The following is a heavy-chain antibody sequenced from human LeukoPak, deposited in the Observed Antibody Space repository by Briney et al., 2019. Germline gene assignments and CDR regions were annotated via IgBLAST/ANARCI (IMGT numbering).Heavy chain of an antibody. CDR2: INPNSGGT. CDR3: AREDFSYYYGMDV. CDR1: GYTFTGYY. D-gene: IGHD3/OR15-3a*01. J-gene: IGHJ6*02. V-gene: IGHV1-2*06. Sequence: ASVKVSCKASGYTFTGYYMHWVRQAPGQGLEWMGRINPNSGGTNYAQKFQGRVTMTRDTSISTAYMELSRLRSDDTAVYHCAREDFSYYYGMDVWGQGTTVTVSS.